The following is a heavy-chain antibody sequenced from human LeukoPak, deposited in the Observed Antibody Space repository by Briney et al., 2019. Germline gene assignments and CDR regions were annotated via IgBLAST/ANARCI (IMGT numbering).Heavy chain of an antibody. CDR2: ISNSGST. D-gene: IGHD4-23*01. Sequence: SETLSLTCTVSVDSISSYYGSWIRQPPGEGLEWGGHISNSGSTNYNPSLKSRVTISVDTPQKQFFLTLSPATAADTGVYYLGRWDGGCAFDYWGQG. V-gene: IGHV4-59*01. CDR1: VDSISSYY. J-gene: IGHJ4*02. CDR3: GRWDGGCAFDY.